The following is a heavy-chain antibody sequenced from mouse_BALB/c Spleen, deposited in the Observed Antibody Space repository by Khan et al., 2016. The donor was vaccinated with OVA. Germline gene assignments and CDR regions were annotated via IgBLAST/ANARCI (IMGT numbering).Heavy chain of an antibody. D-gene: IGHD2-4*01. CDR1: GYTFTAYD. V-gene: IGHV1S56*01. Sequence: QVQLQQSGPELVKPGALVKISCKASGYTFTAYDINWVKQRPGQGHEWVGWIYTGDGDTRSDDNFKGKATLTADESSNTAYMQLSCLTSEASAVYFWAREGLRGVAMDYWGQGTSVSVSS. J-gene: IGHJ4*01. CDR3: AREGLRGVAMDY. CDR2: IYTGDGDT.